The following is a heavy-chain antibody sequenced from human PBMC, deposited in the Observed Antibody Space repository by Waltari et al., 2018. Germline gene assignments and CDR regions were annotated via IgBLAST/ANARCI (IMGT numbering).Heavy chain of an antibody. J-gene: IGHJ5*02. CDR1: TFNFGNYE. CDR3: ATMVVVEVENWFDP. CDR2: ISSDGNTR. Sequence: EVQLVASGGGLVKPGGSLRLPCVGSTFNFGNYERNWVRRAPGKGLQWIAFISSDGNTRQYTDSVKGRFTISRDNANKSLYLQMNNLRSDDTALYYCATMVVVEVENWFDPWGQGIQVTVAS. V-gene: IGHV3-48*03. D-gene: IGHD2-2*01.